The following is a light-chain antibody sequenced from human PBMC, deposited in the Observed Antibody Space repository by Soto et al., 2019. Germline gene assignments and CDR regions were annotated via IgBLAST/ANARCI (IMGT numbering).Light chain of an antibody. V-gene: IGLV2-8*01. CDR1: SSDVGGYNY. Sequence: QSALTQPPSATGSPEQSVAIPCTGTSSDVGGYNYVSWYQQHPGKAPKLMIYEVNKRPSGVPDRFSGSMSGNTASLTVSGLQAEDEADYYCSSYAGSSNVFGTGTKVTVL. CDR3: SSYAGSSNV. J-gene: IGLJ1*01. CDR2: EVN.